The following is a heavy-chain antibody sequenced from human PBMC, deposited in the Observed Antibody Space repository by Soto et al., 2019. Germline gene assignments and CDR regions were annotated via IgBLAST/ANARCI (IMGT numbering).Heavy chain of an antibody. Sequence: EVQLLESGGGLVQRGGSLRLSCAASGLTFSSYAMSWVRQAPGKGLEWVSSISGSTGTTYYADSVKGRFTISRDNSKSTLYLQMNSLRDEDAAVYYCANASGDIKGYFDYWGQGTLVTVSS. D-gene: IGHD4-17*01. CDR3: ANASGDIKGYFDY. V-gene: IGHV3-23*01. CDR1: GLTFSSYA. CDR2: ISGSTGTT. J-gene: IGHJ4*02.